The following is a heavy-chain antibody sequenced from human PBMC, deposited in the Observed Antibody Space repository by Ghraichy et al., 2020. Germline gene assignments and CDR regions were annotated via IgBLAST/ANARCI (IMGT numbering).Heavy chain of an antibody. CDR3: AAVFIGNLHFDY. CDR2: INPSGGST. J-gene: IGHJ4*02. V-gene: IGHV1-46*03. Sequence: ASVKVSCKASGYTFTSYYMHWVRQAPGQGLEWMGIINPSGGSTSYAQKFQGRVTMTRDTSTSTVYMELSSLRSEDTAVYYCAAVFIGNLHFDYWGQGTLVTVSS. CDR1: GYTFTSYY. D-gene: IGHD3-16*02.